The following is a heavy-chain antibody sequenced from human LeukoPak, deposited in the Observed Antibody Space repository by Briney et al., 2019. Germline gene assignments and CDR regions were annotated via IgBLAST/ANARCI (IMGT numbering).Heavy chain of an antibody. CDR2: IYYSGST. J-gene: IGHJ6*03. V-gene: IGHV4-59*01. D-gene: IGHD5-12*01. Sequence: SETLSLTCTVPGGSISTYYWSWIRQPPGKGLEWIGYIYYSGSTNYNPSLKSRVTISVDTSKNQFSLKLSSVTAADTAVYYCARGRGSRDYWGSYYMDVWGKGTTVTVSS. CDR1: GGSISTYY. CDR3: ARGRGSRDYWGSYYMDV.